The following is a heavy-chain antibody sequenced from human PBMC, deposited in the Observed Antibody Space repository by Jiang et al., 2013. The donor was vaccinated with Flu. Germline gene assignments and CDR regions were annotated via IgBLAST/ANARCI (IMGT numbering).Heavy chain of an antibody. CDR3: AREEVAMPTAEPYFSYKHMDV. J-gene: IGHJ6*02. D-gene: IGHD5-24*01. V-gene: IGHV5-51*01. Sequence: EWIGIIYPAVSNPTYSPSFQGQVTISADGSTNTAYMELRSLRSDDTAVYYCAREEVAMPTAEPYFSYKHMDVWGQGSAVSVSS. CDR2: IYPAVSNP.